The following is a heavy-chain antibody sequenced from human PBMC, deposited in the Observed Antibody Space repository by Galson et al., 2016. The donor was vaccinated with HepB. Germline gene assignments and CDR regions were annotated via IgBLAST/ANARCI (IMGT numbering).Heavy chain of an antibody. CDR2: IGYDGSNE. CDR1: GSTFSSNS. CDR3: ARDWISYIGGRVYFYYGMDV. Sequence: SLRLSCAASGSTFSSNSMHWVRQAPGKGLEWVAVIGYDGSNENYADSVKGRFTVSRDNGKNTLFLQMNSLRTEDTAVYYCARDWISYIGGRVYFYYGMDVWGQGATVTVSS. D-gene: IGHD6-19*01. V-gene: IGHV3-30*03. J-gene: IGHJ6*02.